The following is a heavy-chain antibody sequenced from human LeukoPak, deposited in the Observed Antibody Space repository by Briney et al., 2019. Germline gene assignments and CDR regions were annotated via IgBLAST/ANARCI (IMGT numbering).Heavy chain of an antibody. Sequence: GGSLRLSCAASGFTFSRYAMHWPRQAPGKGLEGVADISYDGSNKYYADSVKGRFTISRDNSKNTLYLQMNSLRAEDTAVYYCARDQVVVVPAAIWGKFDPWGQGTLVTAYS. CDR3: ARDQVVVVPAAIWGKFDP. CDR1: GFTFSRYA. D-gene: IGHD2-2*02. J-gene: IGHJ5*02. CDR2: ISYDGSNK. V-gene: IGHV3-30*04.